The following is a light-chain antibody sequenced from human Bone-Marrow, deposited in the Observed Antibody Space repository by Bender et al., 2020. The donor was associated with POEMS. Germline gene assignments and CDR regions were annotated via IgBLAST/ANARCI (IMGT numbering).Light chain of an antibody. J-gene: IGLJ2*01. V-gene: IGLV2-11*01. CDR3: CSYAGG. Sequence: QSALTQPASVSGSPGQSASISCTGTRSDIGNYNYVSWWFQQDPGKAPKLMIFDVNKRPSGVPDRFSGSKSDNTASLSISGLQAEDESDYYCCSYAGGFGGGTKLTVL. CDR2: DVN. CDR1: RSDIGNYNY.